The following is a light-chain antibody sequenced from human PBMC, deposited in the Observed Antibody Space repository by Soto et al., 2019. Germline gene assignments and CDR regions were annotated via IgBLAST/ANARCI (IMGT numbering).Light chain of an antibody. CDR3: QQTRAYPST. V-gene: IGKV1-9*01. CDR1: QGSGSY. J-gene: IGKJ4*01. CDR2: AAF. Sequence: DVPWIESPGFLSASVGDRVTITCRASQGSGSYLAWYQQKPGKAPKLLIYAAFTLQSGVPSRFSGSGSGTEFTLTISSLQAEDFATYYCQQTRAYPSTFGGGTKVDIK.